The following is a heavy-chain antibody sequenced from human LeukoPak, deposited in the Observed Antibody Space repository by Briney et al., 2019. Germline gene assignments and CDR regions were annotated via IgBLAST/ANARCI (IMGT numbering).Heavy chain of an antibody. D-gene: IGHD2-2*01. CDR3: ARSLKVSAALDVFDT. CDR1: EFTFSSHS. V-gene: IGHV3-21*01. CDR2: ISRSGGSI. J-gene: IGHJ3*02. Sequence: GGSLRLSCAASEFTFSSHSMNWVRQAPGKGLEWVSSISRSGGSIYYADSLKGRFTISRDNAKNSLYLQMNSLRAEDTAVYFCARSLKVSAALDVFDTWGQGTMVTVSS.